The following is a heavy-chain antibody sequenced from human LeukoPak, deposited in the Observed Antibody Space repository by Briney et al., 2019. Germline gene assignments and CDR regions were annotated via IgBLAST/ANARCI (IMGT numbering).Heavy chain of an antibody. J-gene: IGHJ5*02. Sequence: ASGKVSCKASGYTFTTYGISWVRQAPGQGLEWMGWISAYNGNTNYAQKLQGRVTMTTDTSTSTAYMELRSLRSNDTAVYYCARGRIGYCSSTSCLTGGFDPWGQGTLVTVSS. CDR3: ARGRIGYCSSTSCLTGGFDP. V-gene: IGHV1-18*01. D-gene: IGHD2-2*01. CDR1: GYTFTTYG. CDR2: ISAYNGNT.